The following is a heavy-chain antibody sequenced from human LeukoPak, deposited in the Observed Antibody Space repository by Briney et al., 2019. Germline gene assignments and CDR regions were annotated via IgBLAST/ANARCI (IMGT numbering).Heavy chain of an antibody. D-gene: IGHD3-3*01. CDR3: ARGLKYYDFWSGDYYFDY. CDR2: ISSSDSTT. CDR1: GFTFSDYY. Sequence: PGGSLRLSCAASGFTFSDYYMTWIRQAPGQGLECVSYISSSDSTTYYADSVKGRFTISRDNAKNSLYLQMNSLRADDTAVYYCARGLKYYDFWSGDYYFDYWGQGTLVTVSS. V-gene: IGHV3-11*01. J-gene: IGHJ4*02.